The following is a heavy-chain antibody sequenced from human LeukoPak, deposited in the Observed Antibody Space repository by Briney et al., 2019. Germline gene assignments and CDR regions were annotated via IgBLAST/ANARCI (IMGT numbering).Heavy chain of an antibody. J-gene: IGHJ6*03. CDR2: INPGGDNT. D-gene: IGHD2/OR15-2a*01. V-gene: IGHV1-46*01. Sequence: ASVKVSCKASGYTFTNYYIHWVRQAPGQGLEWMGLINPGGDNTNYARNFQGRVTMTRDTSASTVYMELSSLRSEDTAVYYCARTLPYYYYMDVWGKGTTVTISS. CDR3: ARTLPYYYYMDV. CDR1: GYTFTNYY.